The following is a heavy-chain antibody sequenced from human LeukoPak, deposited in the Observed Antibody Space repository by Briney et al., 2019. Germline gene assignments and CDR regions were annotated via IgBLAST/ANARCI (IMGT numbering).Heavy chain of an antibody. V-gene: IGHV1-46*01. CDR1: GYTFTSYY. J-gene: IGHJ6*04. CDR2: INPSGGST. Sequence: ASVEVSCKASGYTFTSYYMHWVRQAPGQGLEWMGIINPSGGSTSYAQKFQGRVTMTRDMSTSTVYMELSSLRSEDTAVYYCARDPNYYDSSGRPYYYYEMDVWGKGTTVIVSS. D-gene: IGHD3-22*01. CDR3: ARDPNYYDSSGRPYYYYEMDV.